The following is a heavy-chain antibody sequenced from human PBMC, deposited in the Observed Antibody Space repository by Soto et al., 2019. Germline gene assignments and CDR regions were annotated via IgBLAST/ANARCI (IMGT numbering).Heavy chain of an antibody. D-gene: IGHD5-18*01. V-gene: IGHV3-21*01. Sequence: GGSLRLSCAASGFTFSSYSMNWVRQAPGKGLEWVSSISSSSSYIYYADSVKGRFTISRDNAKNSLYLQMNSLRAEDTAVYYCARGRSEWIQLWPTTFDPWGQGTLVTVSS. CDR1: GFTFSSYS. CDR3: ARGRSEWIQLWPTTFDP. J-gene: IGHJ5*02. CDR2: ISSSSSYI.